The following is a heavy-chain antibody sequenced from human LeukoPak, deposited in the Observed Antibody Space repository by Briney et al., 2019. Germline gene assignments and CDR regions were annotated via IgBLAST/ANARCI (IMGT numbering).Heavy chain of an antibody. CDR2: ILYTGAA. J-gene: IGHJ3*02. V-gene: IGHV4-39*01. CDR3: ARHSRSAYTGYENAFDI. CDR1: GDSISKNNYF. Sequence: SETLSLTCSVSGDSISKNNYFWGWIRQPPGKGLEWIGSILYTGAAYYNPSLRSRVTISVGTSKNQFSLKLNSVTAADTGIYYCARHSRSAYTGYENAFDIWGQGTMVTVSS. D-gene: IGHD5-12*01.